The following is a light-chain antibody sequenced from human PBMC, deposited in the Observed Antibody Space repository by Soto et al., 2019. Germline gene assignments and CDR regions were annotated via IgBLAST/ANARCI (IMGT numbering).Light chain of an antibody. V-gene: IGKV3-20*01. CDR2: AAS. Sequence: EILLTQSPGTLSLSPGDRATLSCRASQSLGSGYLAWYRQKPGQAPRILIYAASSRATGVPDRFSGSGSGTDLSLTISRLETEDFAVYYCQQYDTSPRTFGQGTKVEI. CDR1: QSLGSGY. J-gene: IGKJ1*01. CDR3: QQYDTSPRT.